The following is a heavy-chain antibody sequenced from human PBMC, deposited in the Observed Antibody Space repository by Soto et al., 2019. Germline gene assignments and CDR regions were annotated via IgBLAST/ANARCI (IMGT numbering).Heavy chain of an antibody. J-gene: IGHJ6*02. D-gene: IGHD6-6*01. CDR3: ASPAARYSSSTIRLMDV. V-gene: IGHV1-69*13. Sequence: ASVKVSCKASGGTFSSYAISWVRQAPGQGLEWMGGIIPIFGTANYAQKFQGRVTITADESTSTAYMELSSLRSEDTAVYYCASPAARYSSSTIRLMDVWGQGTTVTVSS. CDR1: GGTFSSYA. CDR2: IIPIFGTA.